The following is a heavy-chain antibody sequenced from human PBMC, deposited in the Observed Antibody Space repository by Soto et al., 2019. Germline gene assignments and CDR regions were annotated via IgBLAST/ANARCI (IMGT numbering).Heavy chain of an antibody. CDR1: GFTFSDYY. CDR2: ISDSATTM. V-gene: IGHV3-11*01. D-gene: IGHD3-22*01. CDR3: ARDTAFISSGLFNP. J-gene: IGHJ5*02. Sequence: GGSLRLSCAASGFTFSDYYMSWMRQAPGKGLEWISHISDSATTMYYADSVKGRFTISRDNARKSLFLHMNSLRAEDTAVYYCARDTAFISSGLFNPWGQGTLVTVSS.